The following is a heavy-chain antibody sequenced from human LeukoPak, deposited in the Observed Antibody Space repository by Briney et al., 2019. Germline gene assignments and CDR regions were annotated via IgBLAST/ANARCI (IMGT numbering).Heavy chain of an antibody. CDR1: GGSISSYY. Sequence: SETLSLTCTVSGGSISSYYWSWIRQLAGKGLEWIGRIYTSGSTNYNPSLKSRVTMSVDTSKNQFSLKLSSVTAADTAVYYCARGIWFGESLGFDPWGQGTLVTVSS. CDR3: ARGIWFGESLGFDP. D-gene: IGHD3-10*01. V-gene: IGHV4-4*07. J-gene: IGHJ5*02. CDR2: IYTSGST.